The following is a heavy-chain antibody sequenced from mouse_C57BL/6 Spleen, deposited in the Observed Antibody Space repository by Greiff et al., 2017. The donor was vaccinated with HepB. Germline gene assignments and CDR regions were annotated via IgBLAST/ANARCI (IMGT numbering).Heavy chain of an antibody. Sequence: EVQLVESGGDLVKPGGSLKLSCAASGFTFSSYGMSWVRQTPDKRLEWVATISSGGSYTYYPDSVKGRFTISRDNAKNTLYLQMSSLKSEDTAMYYCARSAYYSNYDYFDYWGQGTTLTVSS. CDR3: ARSAYYSNYDYFDY. J-gene: IGHJ2*01. V-gene: IGHV5-6*01. CDR2: ISSGGSYT. D-gene: IGHD2-5*01. CDR1: GFTFSSYG.